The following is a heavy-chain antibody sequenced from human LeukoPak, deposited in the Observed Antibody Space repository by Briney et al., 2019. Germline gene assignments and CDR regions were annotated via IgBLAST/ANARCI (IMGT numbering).Heavy chain of an antibody. J-gene: IGHJ4*02. CDR3: ASSGYDRGGYYFDY. V-gene: IGHV1-69*01. D-gene: IGHD5-12*01. Sequence: ASVKVSCKASGGTFSSYAIGWVRQAPGQGLEWMGGIIPIFGTANYAQKFQGRVTITADESTSTAYMELSSLRSEDTAVYYCASSGYDRGGYYFDYWGQGTLVTVSS. CDR1: GGTFSSYA. CDR2: IIPIFGTA.